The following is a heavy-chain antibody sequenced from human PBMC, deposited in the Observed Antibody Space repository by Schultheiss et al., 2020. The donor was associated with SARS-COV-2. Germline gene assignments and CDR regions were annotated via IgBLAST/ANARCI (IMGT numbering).Heavy chain of an antibody. J-gene: IGHJ4*02. D-gene: IGHD2/OR15-2a*01. CDR3: ARDIKDTTYYLFDY. CDR1: GFTFSSYT. CDR2: ITSTSSYL. V-gene: IGHV3-21*01. Sequence: GGSLRLSCAASGFTFSSYTMNWVRQAPGKGLEWVSSITSTSSYLYYADSVKGRFTISRDNAKNLLYLQMNSLRAEDTAVYYCARDIKDTTYYLFDYWGQGTLVTVSS.